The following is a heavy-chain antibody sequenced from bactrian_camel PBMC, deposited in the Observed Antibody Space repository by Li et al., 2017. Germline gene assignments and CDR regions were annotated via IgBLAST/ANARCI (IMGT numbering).Heavy chain of an antibody. V-gene: IGHV3S1*01. Sequence: HVQLVESGGGLVQPGGSLRLSCAGSGFTFSSYSMSWVRQAPGKGLEWVSGINSNGDNTYYSNAVKGRFTISKDYGKKTLYLEMNSLKPEDTAMYYCAADWTCASMEFNWWLHSSRNYWGQGTQVTVS. CDR3: AADWTCASMEFNWWLHSSRNY. D-gene: IGHD7*01. J-gene: IGHJ4*01. CDR2: INSNGDNT. CDR1: GFTFSSYS.